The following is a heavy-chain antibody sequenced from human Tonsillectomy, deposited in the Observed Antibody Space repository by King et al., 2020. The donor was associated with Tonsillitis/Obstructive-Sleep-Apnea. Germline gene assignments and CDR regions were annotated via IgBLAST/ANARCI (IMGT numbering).Heavy chain of an antibody. CDR3: ARHLPVAGMNAFDI. CDR1: GYSFTRFW. D-gene: IGHD6-19*01. V-gene: IGHV5-51*01. CDR2: IFPGDSDT. J-gene: IGHJ3*02. Sequence: VQLVESGAEVKKPGESLKISCKGSGYSFTRFWIAWVRQMPGKGLEWMGIIFPGDSDTRYSPSFQGQVTISADKSISTAYLQWSSLKASDTAMYYCARHLPVAGMNAFDIWGQGTMVTVSS.